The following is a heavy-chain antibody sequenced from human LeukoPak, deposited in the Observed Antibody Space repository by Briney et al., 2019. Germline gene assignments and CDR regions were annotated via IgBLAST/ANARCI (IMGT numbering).Heavy chain of an antibody. CDR3: ARSGFEYCSSTSCRDTAYYYYYYMDV. Sequence: SVKVSCKASGGTFSSHAISWVRQAPGQGLEWMGGIIPIFGTANYAQKFQGRVTITTDESTSTAYMELSSLRSEDTAVYYCARSGFEYCSSTSCRDTAYYYYYYMDVWGKGTTVTVSS. D-gene: IGHD2-2*01. J-gene: IGHJ6*03. V-gene: IGHV1-69*05. CDR1: GGTFSSHA. CDR2: IIPIFGTA.